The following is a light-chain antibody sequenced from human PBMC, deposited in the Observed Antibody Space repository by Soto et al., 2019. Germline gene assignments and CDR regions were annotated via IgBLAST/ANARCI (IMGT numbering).Light chain of an antibody. CDR2: GSS. Sequence: DIQMTQSPSSLSASVGDRVTITCRASQGISNFLAWYQQKPGKVPILLIYGSSTLQSGVPSRFSGSGSGTEFTLTISSLQPDDFATYYCQQYNSYSYTFGQGTKVDIK. J-gene: IGKJ2*01. CDR1: QGISNF. CDR3: QQYNSYSYT. V-gene: IGKV1-27*01.